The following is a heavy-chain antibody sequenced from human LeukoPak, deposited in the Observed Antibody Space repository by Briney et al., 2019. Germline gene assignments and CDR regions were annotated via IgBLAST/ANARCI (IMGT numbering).Heavy chain of an antibody. D-gene: IGHD1-26*01. J-gene: IGHJ4*02. CDR2: LFYSGST. V-gene: IGHV4-61*01. CDR1: GGSVSSNSYY. CDR3: ARVRTGSYYIDY. Sequence: SETLSLTCTVSGGSVSSNSYYWSWIRQPPGKGLECIGYLFYSGSTNYNPSLKSRVTISVDTSKDQYSLKLNSVTAADTAVYYCARVRTGSYYIDYWGQGTLVTVSS.